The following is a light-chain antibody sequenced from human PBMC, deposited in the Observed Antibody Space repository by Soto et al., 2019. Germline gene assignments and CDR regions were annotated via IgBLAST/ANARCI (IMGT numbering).Light chain of an antibody. Sequence: ALTQPASVSWSPGQSITISCTGTSSDVGGYNYVSWYQQHPGKAPKLMIYEVSNRPSGVSNRFSGSKSGNTASLTISGLQAEDEADYYCSSYTSSSTPVFGTGTKVTVL. J-gene: IGLJ1*01. CDR2: EVS. CDR1: SSDVGGYNY. CDR3: SSYTSSSTPV. V-gene: IGLV2-14*01.